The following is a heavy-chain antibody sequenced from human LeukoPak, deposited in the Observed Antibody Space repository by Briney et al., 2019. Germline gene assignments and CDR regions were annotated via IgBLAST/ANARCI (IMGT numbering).Heavy chain of an antibody. CDR2: IKQDGSEK. V-gene: IGHV3-7*05. CDR1: GFTFSSHW. D-gene: IGHD2-15*01. J-gene: IGHJ3*02. CDR3: AGSRVPGAVDI. Sequence: GGSLRLSCAASGFTFSSHWMNWVRQAPGKGLEWVANIKQDGSEKYCVDSVKGRFTISRDNAKKSLYLQMNSLRAEDTAVYYCAGSRVPGAVDIWGQGTMVAVSS.